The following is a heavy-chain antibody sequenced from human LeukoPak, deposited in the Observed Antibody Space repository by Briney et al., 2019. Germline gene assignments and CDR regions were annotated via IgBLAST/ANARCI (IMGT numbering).Heavy chain of an antibody. CDR2: ISAYNGNT. J-gene: IGHJ4*02. D-gene: IGHD3-22*01. V-gene: IGHV1-18*01. Sequence: ASVKVSCKASGYTFTSYGISWVRQAPGQGLEWMGWISAYNGNTNYAQKLQGRVTMTTDTSTSTAYMELRSLISDDTAVDYCARDEGYYCDGSGLGYWGQGTLVTVSS. CDR1: GYTFTSYG. CDR3: ARDEGYYCDGSGLGY.